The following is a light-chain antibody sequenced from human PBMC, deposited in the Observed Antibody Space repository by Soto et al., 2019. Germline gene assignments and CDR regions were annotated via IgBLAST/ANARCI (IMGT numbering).Light chain of an antibody. V-gene: IGKV1-6*01. Sequence: AIQLTQSPSSLSASVGDRVTITCRASQAIRTALGWYQQKPGKAPRLLIYAASNLQSGVPARFSGSGSGTDFTLTISSLQPEDFATYYCLQQYFYPFTFGPGTTVDLK. J-gene: IGKJ3*01. CDR3: LQQYFYPFT. CDR2: AAS. CDR1: QAIRTA.